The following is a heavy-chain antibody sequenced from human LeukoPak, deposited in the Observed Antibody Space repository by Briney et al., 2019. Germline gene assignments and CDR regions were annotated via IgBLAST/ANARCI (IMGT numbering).Heavy chain of an antibody. V-gene: IGHV4-34*01. D-gene: IGHD3-16*01. CDR1: GGSFSGYY. Sequence: PPETLSLTCAVYGGSFSGYYWSWIRQPPGKGLEWIGEINHSGSTNYNPSLKSRVTISVDTSRNQFSLKLSSVTAADTAVYYCARGLSRGGVTTIDYWGQGTLVTVSS. J-gene: IGHJ4*02. CDR3: ARGLSRGGVTTIDY. CDR2: INHSGST.